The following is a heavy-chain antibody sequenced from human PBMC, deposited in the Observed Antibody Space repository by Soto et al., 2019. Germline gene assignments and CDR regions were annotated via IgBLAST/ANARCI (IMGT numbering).Heavy chain of an antibody. D-gene: IGHD6-6*01. CDR1: GGSMSSYY. Sequence: QVQLQESGPGLVKPSETLSLTCTVSGGSMSSYYWNWIRQPPGKGLEWIGYIYNSGSTNYNPSPNSRVTISEHTSKTLFPLKPSSVTAAHPAVYYCAAPPRYWGQGTLITVSS. CDR3: AAPPRY. V-gene: IGHV4-59*01. J-gene: IGHJ4*02. CDR2: IYNSGST.